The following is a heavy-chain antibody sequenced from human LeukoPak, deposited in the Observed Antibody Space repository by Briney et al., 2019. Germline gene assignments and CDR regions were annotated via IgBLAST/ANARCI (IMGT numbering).Heavy chain of an antibody. D-gene: IGHD2-2*01. V-gene: IGHV3-23*01. CDR2: ISGSGGST. J-gene: IGHJ6*03. CDR3: AKDLGCSSTSCQDMDV. Sequence: GGSLRLSCAASGFTFSSYAMSWVRQAPGKGLEWVSAISGSGGSTYYADSVEGRFTISRDSSKNTLYLQVNSLRAEDTAVYYCAKDLGCSSTSCQDMDVWGKGTTVTVSS. CDR1: GFTFSSYA.